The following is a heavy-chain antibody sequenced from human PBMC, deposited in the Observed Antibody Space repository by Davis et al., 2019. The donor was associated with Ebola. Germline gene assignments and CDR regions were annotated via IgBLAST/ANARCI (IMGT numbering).Heavy chain of an antibody. CDR2: INAGNGNT. Sequence: ASVKVSCKASGYTFTSYAMHWVRQAPGQRLEWMGWINAGNGNTKYSQKFQGRVTITKDTSASTAYMELSSLRSEDTAVYYCARGYTTGTAAGAYWGQGTLVTVSS. D-gene: IGHD1-1*01. CDR1: GYTFTSYA. J-gene: IGHJ4*02. V-gene: IGHV1-3*01. CDR3: ARGYTTGTAAGAY.